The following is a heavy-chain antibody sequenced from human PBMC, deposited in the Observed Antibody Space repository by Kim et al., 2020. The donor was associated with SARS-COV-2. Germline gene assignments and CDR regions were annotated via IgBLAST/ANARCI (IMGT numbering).Heavy chain of an antibody. J-gene: IGHJ6*03. CDR3: AKGGPYYYYMDV. CDR1: GFTFSSYA. CDR2: ISGSGGST. V-gene: IGHV3-23*01. Sequence: GGSLRLSCAASGFTFSSYAMSWVRQAPGKGLEWVSGISGSGGSTYYADSVKGRLTISRDNSKNTLSLQVNSLRAEDTAVYYCAKGGPYYYYMDVWGRGTTVTVSS.